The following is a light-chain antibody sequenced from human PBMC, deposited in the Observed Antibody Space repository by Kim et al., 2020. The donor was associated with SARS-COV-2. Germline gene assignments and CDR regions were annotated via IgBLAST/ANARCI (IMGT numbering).Light chain of an antibody. J-gene: IGLJ1*01. CDR2: DNN. Sequence: QSVLTQPPSISAAPGQNVTISCSGSDSNIRHNNVAWYQQFPGIAPRLLIYDNNRRPSGIPKRFSCSKSGTSATLGITGLQPGDEADYFCGTWDTRLSADVFVTGTKVTVL. V-gene: IGLV1-51*01. CDR1: DSNIRHNN. CDR3: GTWDTRLSADV.